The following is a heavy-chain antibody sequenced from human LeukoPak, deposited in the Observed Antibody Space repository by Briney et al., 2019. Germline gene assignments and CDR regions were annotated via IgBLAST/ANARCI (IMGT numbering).Heavy chain of an antibody. V-gene: IGHV1-18*01. CDR2: ISADNGNT. J-gene: IGHJ4*02. CDR1: GYTFTSYG. Sequence: ASVKVSCKASGYTFTSYGISWVRQAPGQGLEWMGWISADNGNTKYAQKLQGRVTMTTDTSTSTAYMELRSLRSDDTAVYYCARGTGLGYCSGGSCYSGVYWGQGTLVTVSS. CDR3: ARGTGLGYCSGGSCYSGVY. D-gene: IGHD2-15*01.